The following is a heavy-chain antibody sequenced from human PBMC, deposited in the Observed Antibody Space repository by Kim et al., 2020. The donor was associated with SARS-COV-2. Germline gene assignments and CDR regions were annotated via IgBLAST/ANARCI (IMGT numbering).Heavy chain of an antibody. J-gene: IGHJ3*02. V-gene: IGHV4-4*02. D-gene: IGHD2-15*01. CDR2: IYHSGST. CDR1: GGSISSSNW. CDR3: AREKRRFVVVVAATVAFDI. Sequence: SETLSLTCAVSGGSISSSNWWSWVRQPPGKGLEWIGEIYHSGSTNYNPSLKSRVTISVDKSKNQFSLKLSPVTAADTAVYYCAREKRRFVVVVAATVAFDIWGQGTMVTVSS.